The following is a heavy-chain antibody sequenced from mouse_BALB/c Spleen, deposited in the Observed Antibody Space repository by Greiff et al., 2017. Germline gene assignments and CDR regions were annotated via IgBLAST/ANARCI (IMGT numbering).Heavy chain of an antibody. D-gene: IGHD4-1*01. V-gene: IGHV1-87*01. CDR2: IYPGDGDT. J-gene: IGHJ2*01. CDR1: GYTFTSYW. CDR3: ARDSNWGYYFDY. Sequence: VQLQQSGAELARPGASVKLSCKASGYTFTSYWMQWVKQRPGQGLEWIGAIYPGDGDTRYTQKFKGKATLTADKSSSTAYMQLSSLASEDSAVYYCARDSNWGYYFDYWGQGTTLTVSS.